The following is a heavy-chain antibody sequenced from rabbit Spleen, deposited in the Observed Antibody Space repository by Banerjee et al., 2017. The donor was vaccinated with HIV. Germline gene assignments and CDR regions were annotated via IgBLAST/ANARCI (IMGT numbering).Heavy chain of an antibody. CDR2: IDPVFGIT. Sequence: QLVESGGGLVQPGGSLKLSCKASGFDFSRYYISWVRQAPGKGLEWIGYIDPVFGITIYANSVKGRFTISSDNAQNTVFLQMTSLTASDTATYFCARGFASSSGYYLNLWGPGTLVTVS. J-gene: IGHJ4*01. D-gene: IGHD1-1*01. CDR1: GFDFSRYY. CDR3: ARGFASSSGYYLNL. V-gene: IGHV1S7*01.